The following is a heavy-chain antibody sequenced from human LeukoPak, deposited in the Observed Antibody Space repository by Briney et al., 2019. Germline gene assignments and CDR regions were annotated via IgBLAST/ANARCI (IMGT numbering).Heavy chain of an antibody. CDR3: ARTTTSFDD. CDR2: WYYNGDT. V-gene: IGHV4-59*01. J-gene: IGHJ4*02. D-gene: IGHD1-1*01. Sequence: SETLSLTCSVSGGSISSYYWSWIRQPPGKGLEWIGYWYYNGDTNYNPSLKSRVIVSADTSKNQISQKLSSVTTADTAVYYCARTTTSFDDWGQGTLVTVSS. CDR1: GGSISSYY.